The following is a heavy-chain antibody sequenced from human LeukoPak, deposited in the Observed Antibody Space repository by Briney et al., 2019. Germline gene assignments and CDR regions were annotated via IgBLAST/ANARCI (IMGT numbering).Heavy chain of an antibody. Sequence: GGSLRVSCAASGFTFSSYAMSWVRQAPGKGLEWVSAISGSGGSTYYADSVKGRFTISRDNSKNTLYLQMNSLRAEDTAVYYCAKEEGFYYDSSGPFDYWGQGTLVTVSS. CDR2: ISGSGGST. J-gene: IGHJ4*02. CDR3: AKEEGFYYDSSGPFDY. V-gene: IGHV3-23*01. D-gene: IGHD3-22*01. CDR1: GFTFSSYA.